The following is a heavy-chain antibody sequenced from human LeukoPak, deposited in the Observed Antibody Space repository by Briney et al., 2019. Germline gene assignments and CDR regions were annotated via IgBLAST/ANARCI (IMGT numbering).Heavy chain of an antibody. CDR3: AKDGTAAKLAAAGTRGLDY. J-gene: IGHJ4*02. CDR1: GFTFSSYG. V-gene: IGHV3-30*02. CDR2: IRYDGSNK. Sequence: GGSLRLSCAASGFTFSSYGMHWVRQAPGRGLEWVAFIRYDGSNKYYADSVKGRFTISRDNSKNTLYLQMNSLRAEDTAVYYCAKDGTAAKLAAAGTRGLDYWGQGTLVTVSS. D-gene: IGHD6-13*01.